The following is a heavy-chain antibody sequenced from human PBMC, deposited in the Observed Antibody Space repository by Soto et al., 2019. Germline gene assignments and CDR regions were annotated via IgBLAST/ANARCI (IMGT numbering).Heavy chain of an antibody. CDR3: AKDGVAAPNYFDY. J-gene: IGHJ4*02. Sequence: GGSLRLSCAASGFTFSSYAMSWVRQAPGKGLEWVSAISGSGGSTYYADSVKGRFTISRDNSKNTLYLQMNSLRAEDTXXYYCAKDGVAAPNYFDYWGQGTLVTVSS. D-gene: IGHD2-15*01. CDR2: ISGSGGST. V-gene: IGHV3-23*01. CDR1: GFTFSSYA.